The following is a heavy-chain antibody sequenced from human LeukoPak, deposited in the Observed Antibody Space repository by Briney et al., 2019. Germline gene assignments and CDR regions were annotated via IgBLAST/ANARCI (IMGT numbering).Heavy chain of an antibody. J-gene: IGHJ6*04. CDR1: GFTIGTAW. D-gene: IGHD3-3*02. CDR2: IKSEGEGATT. CDR3: IAHFPYFYGFDV. Sequence: GVSLRLSCVSSGFTIGTAWMSWVRQAPGKGLEWLGHIKSEGEGATTDYAAPAKGRFAISRDDSKNMIYLQVSSLKIDDTAIYYCIAHFPYFYGFDVWGKGTTVTVSS. V-gene: IGHV3-15*01.